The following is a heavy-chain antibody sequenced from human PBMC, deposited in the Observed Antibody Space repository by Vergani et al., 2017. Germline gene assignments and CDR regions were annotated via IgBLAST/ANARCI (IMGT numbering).Heavy chain of an antibody. CDR1: GGSISSYY. V-gene: IGHV4-59*01. J-gene: IGHJ3*02. Sequence: QVQLQESGPGLVKPSETLSLTCTVSGGSISSYYWSWIRQPPGKGLEWIGYIYYSGSTNYNPSLKSRVTISVDTSKNQLSLKLSSVTAADTAVYYCARVXCSGGSCYSEGVDAFDIWGQGTMVTVS. D-gene: IGHD2-15*01. CDR3: ARVXCSGGSCYSEGVDAFDI. CDR2: IYYSGST.